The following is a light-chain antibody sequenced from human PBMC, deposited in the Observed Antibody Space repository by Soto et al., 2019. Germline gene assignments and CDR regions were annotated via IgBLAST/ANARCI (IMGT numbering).Light chain of an antibody. CDR3: QQYGGSPFT. V-gene: IGKV3-20*01. J-gene: IGKJ3*01. CDR2: AAS. Sequence: EIVLTQSPGTLSLSPGERATLSCRASQSVSVNSLAWYQQKGGQAPRLLIYAASTRATGVPDRFSGTGSGTDFALTISRLEKDDSAVYYCQQYGGSPFTFGPGTKVDIK. CDR1: QSVSVNS.